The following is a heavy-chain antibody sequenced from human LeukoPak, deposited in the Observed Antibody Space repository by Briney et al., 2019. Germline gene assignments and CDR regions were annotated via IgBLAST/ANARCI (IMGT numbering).Heavy chain of an antibody. J-gene: IGHJ4*02. V-gene: IGHV1-2*02. CDR3: ARDTAYCGGDFYPSPFDY. CDR2: INPNSGGT. Sequence: ASVKVSCKASGYTFTGYYMHWVRQAPGQGLEWMGWINPNSGGTNYAQKFQGRVTMTRDTSISTAYMELSRLRSDDTAVYYCARDTAYCGGDFYPSPFDYWGQGTLVTVSS. CDR1: GYTFTGYY. D-gene: IGHD2-21*02.